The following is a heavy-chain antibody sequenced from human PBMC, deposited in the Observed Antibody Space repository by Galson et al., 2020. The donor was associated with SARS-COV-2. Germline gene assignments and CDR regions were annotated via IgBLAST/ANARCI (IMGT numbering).Heavy chain of an antibody. V-gene: IGHV3-33*01. CDR3: ARDGQTSSGWAFDY. J-gene: IGHJ4*02. CDR2: IFFDGSDK. Sequence: GGSLRLSCAASGFTFSSHAMHWVRQAPGKGREWVAQIFFDGSDKYYGDSVKGRFTISRDSSKNTVYLQMNNLRADDTAVYYCARDGQTSSGWAFDYWGQGTLVTVSS. CDR1: GFTFSSHA. D-gene: IGHD6-19*01.